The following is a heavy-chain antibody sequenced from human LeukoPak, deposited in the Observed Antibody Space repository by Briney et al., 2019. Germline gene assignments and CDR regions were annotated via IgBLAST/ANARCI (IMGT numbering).Heavy chain of an antibody. CDR3: ARSPGAMAFDY. J-gene: IGHJ4*02. CDR2: ISSTSTSI. CDR1: GFTFSSST. V-gene: IGHV3-21*01. D-gene: IGHD5-18*01. Sequence: PGGSLRLSCAASGFTFSSSTMNWVRQAPGKGLEWVSSISSTSTSINYADSVRGRFTISRDNAKNSLYLQMSSLRAEDTAVYYCARSPGAMAFDYWGQGTLVTVSS.